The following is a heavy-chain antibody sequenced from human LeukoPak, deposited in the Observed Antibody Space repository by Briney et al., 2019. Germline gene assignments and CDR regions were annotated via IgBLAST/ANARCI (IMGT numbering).Heavy chain of an antibody. CDR3: AIIGLEMATIGRWYFDL. Sequence: VASVKVSCKASEGTFSSNVISWVRQAPGQGLEWMGGIIPIFGTANYAQKFQGRVTITADKSTSTAYMELSSLRSKDTAVYYCAIIGLEMATIGRWYFDLWGQGTLVTVSS. D-gene: IGHD5-24*01. CDR1: EGTFSSNV. V-gene: IGHV1-69*06. J-gene: IGHJ2*01. CDR2: IIPIFGTA.